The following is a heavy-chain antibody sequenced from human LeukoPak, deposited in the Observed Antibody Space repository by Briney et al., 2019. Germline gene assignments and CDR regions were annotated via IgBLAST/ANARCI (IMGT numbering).Heavy chain of an antibody. CDR3: ARQQPELDY. V-gene: IGHV4-39*01. CDR1: GGSISSSSYY. D-gene: IGHD1-14*01. J-gene: IGHJ4*02. Sequence: SETLSLTCTVSGGSISSSSYYWGWIRQPPGKGLEWIGSIYYSGNTYYNPSLKSRVTIPVDTSKNQFSLKLSSVAAADTAVYYCARQQPELDYWGQGTLVTVSS. CDR2: IYYSGNT.